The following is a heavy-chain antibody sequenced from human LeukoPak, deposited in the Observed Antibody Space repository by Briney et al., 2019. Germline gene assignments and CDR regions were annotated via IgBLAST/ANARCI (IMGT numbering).Heavy chain of an antibody. CDR2: IIPIFGTA. V-gene: IGHV1-69*13. CDR3: ARDFPEERFGDSGWFDP. J-gene: IGHJ5*02. CDR1: GGTFSSYA. D-gene: IGHD3-10*01. Sequence: SVRVSCKASGGTFSSYAISWGRQAPGHGLEWRGGIIPIFGTANYAQKFQGRFTITAEESTSTAYMELSSLRSEDTAVYYCARDFPEERFGDSGWFDPWGQGPLVTVSS.